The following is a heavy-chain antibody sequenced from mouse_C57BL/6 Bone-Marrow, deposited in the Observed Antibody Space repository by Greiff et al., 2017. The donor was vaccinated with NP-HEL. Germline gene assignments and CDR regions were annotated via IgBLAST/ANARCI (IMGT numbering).Heavy chain of an antibody. Sequence: VQLQQSGAELARPGASVKLSCKASGYTFTSYGISWVKQRTGQGLEWIGEIYPRSGNTYYNEKFKGKATLTADKSSSTAYMELRSLTSEDSAVYFCAISNYGNSYYYAMDYWGQGTSVTVSS. CDR3: AISNYGNSYYYAMDY. J-gene: IGHJ4*01. V-gene: IGHV1-81*01. CDR2: IYPRSGNT. CDR1: GYTFTSYG. D-gene: IGHD2-1*01.